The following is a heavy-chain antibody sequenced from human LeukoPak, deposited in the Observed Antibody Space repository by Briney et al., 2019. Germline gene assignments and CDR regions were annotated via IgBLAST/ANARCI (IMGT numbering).Heavy chain of an antibody. Sequence: GGSLRLSCAASGFTFSSYSMNWVRQAPGKGLEWVSSISSGSSYIYYADSVKGRFTISRDNAKNSLYLQMNSLRAEDTAVYYCARVPAAIDYWGQGTLVTVSS. CDR3: ARVPAAIDY. J-gene: IGHJ4*02. D-gene: IGHD2-2*01. CDR2: ISSGSSYI. CDR1: GFTFSSYS. V-gene: IGHV3-21*01.